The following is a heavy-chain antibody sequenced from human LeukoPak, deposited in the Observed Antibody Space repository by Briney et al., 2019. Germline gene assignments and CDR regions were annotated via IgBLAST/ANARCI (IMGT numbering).Heavy chain of an antibody. CDR1: GASISDYY. J-gene: IGHJ4*02. Sequence: SETLSLTCTVSGASISDYYWSWIRQPPGKGLEWFGYIYYTGSTKYNPSLESRVTISMDTSKNHLYLKLSSVTAADTAVYYCARDGYYYDSSGYYFWGQGTLVTVSS. CDR2: IYYTGST. CDR3: ARDGYYYDSSGYYF. D-gene: IGHD3-22*01. V-gene: IGHV4-59*12.